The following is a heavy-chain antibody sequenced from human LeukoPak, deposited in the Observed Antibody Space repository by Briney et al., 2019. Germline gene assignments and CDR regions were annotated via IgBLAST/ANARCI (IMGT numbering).Heavy chain of an antibody. D-gene: IGHD4-11*01. CDR2: IYYSGST. Sequence: PSETLSLTCAVYGGSFSGYYWGWIRQPPGKGLEWIGSIYYSGSTYDNPALKSRVTISVDTSKNQFSLKLSSVTAADTAVYYCARDHRPPHSLGYWGQGTLVTVSS. V-gene: IGHV4-34*01. CDR1: GGSFSGYY. CDR3: ARDHRPPHSLGY. J-gene: IGHJ4*02.